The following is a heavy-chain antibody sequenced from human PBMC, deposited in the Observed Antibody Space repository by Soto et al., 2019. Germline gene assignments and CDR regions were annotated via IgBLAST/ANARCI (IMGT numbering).Heavy chain of an antibody. CDR3: GRHYPSFDI. CDR2: ISYDGSNK. Sequence: VESLILSCSASGFTFNSYSMHWVRQAPGKGLEWVAGISYDGSNKYYAYSVKGLFTISRDNSKNTLYLQMNRLRAEDTAVYYCGRHYPSFDIWGQGTMVTVSS. CDR1: GFTFNSYS. V-gene: IGHV3-30-3*01. D-gene: IGHD3-10*01. J-gene: IGHJ3*02.